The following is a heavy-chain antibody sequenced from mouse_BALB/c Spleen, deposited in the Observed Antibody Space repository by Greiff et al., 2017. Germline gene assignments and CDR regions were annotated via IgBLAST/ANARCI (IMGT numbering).Heavy chain of an antibody. CDR1: GFTFSSYA. CDR3: ARRATTMITTWFAY. V-gene: IGHV5-9-3*01. D-gene: IGHD2-4*01. J-gene: IGHJ3*01. Sequence: EVKVVESGGGLVKPGGSLKLSCAASGFTFSSYAMSWVRQTPEKRLEWVATISSGGSYTYYPDSVKGRFTISRDNAKNTLYLQMSSLRSEDTAMYYCARRATTMITTWFAYWGQGTLVTVSA. CDR2: ISSGGSYT.